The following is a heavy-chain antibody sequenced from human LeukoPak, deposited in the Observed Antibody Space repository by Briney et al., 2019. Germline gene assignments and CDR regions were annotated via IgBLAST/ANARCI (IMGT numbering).Heavy chain of an antibody. CDR2: SRADDYST. D-gene: IGHD7-27*01. CDR3: ASRTRNTWAGPLDF. Sequence: PGGSLRLSCVAPGFAFSDSAMSWVRLTAGKGLEWVSLSRADDYSTYYADSVKGRFTISRDNSKNTMYLQMNSLRAEDTAIYYCASRTRNTWAGPLDFWGQGTLVTVSS. J-gene: IGHJ4*02. V-gene: IGHV3-23*01. CDR1: GFAFSDSA.